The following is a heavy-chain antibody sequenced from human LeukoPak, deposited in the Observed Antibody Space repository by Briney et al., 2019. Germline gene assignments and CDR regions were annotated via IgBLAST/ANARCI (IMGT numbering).Heavy chain of an antibody. D-gene: IGHD2-2*01. V-gene: IGHV3-23*01. Sequence: GGSLRLSCAASGFSFSSYAMSWVRQTPERGLEWVSSISTRGASTYYADSVKGQFTVSRDNSKDTLYLQMNSLTAEDTALYYCTSSFDYWGQGILVTVSS. CDR2: ISTRGAST. J-gene: IGHJ4*02. CDR3: TSSFDY. CDR1: GFSFSSYA.